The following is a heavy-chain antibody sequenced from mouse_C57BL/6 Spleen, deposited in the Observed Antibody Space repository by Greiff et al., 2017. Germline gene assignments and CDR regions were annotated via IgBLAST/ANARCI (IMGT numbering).Heavy chain of an antibody. J-gene: IGHJ2*01. CDR3: ARSYYGSSPDY. CDR1: GYTFTSYW. V-gene: IGHV1-64*01. CDR2: IHPNSGST. D-gene: IGHD1-1*01. Sequence: QVQLQQPGAELVKPGASVKLSCKASGYTFTSYWMHWVKQRPGQGLEWIGMIHPNSGSTNYNEKFKSKATLTVDKSSSTAYMQLSSLTSEDSAVYYCARSYYGSSPDYWGQGTTLTVSA.